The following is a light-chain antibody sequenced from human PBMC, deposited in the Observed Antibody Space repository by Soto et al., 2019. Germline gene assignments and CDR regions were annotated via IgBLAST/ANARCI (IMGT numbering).Light chain of an antibody. V-gene: IGKV3-15*01. CDR3: QQYNIWRLWA. J-gene: IGKJ1*01. CDR1: QNLGTLY. Sequence: IVMTQSPATMSVARGERAAISCRAGQNLGTLYLAWFQQKSGQPPRLLIYAASTRATDVPARFSGGGSETEFTLTISSLQSEDFAVYFCQQYNIWRLWAFGQGTKVDIK. CDR2: AAS.